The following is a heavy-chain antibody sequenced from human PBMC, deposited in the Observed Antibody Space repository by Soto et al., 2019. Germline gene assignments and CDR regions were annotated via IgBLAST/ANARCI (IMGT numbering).Heavy chain of an antibody. Sequence: GASVKVSCKASGYTFTSYGISWVRQAPGQGLEWMGWISAYNGNTNYAQKLQGWVTMTRDRSISTVYMELTRLRSDDTAVYFCARGHSTDCSNGVCSFFYNHEMDVWGQGTTVTVSS. J-gene: IGHJ6*02. D-gene: IGHD2-8*01. V-gene: IGHV1-18*01. CDR3: ARGHSTDCSNGVCSFFYNHEMDV. CDR1: GYTFTSYG. CDR2: ISAYNGNT.